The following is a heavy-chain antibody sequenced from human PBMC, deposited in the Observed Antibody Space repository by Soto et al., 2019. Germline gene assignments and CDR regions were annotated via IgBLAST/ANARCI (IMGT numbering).Heavy chain of an antibody. CDR1: GGSISSSSYY. CDR3: ARRQSSSNCNY. CDR2: IYYSGST. Sequence: SETLSLTCTVSGGSISSSSYYWGWIRQPPGKGLEWIGTIYYSGSTYYNPSLKSRVTISVDTSKNQFSLKLSSVTAADTAVYYCARRQSSSNCNYWGQGTLVTVSS. D-gene: IGHD6-13*01. J-gene: IGHJ4*02. V-gene: IGHV4-39*01.